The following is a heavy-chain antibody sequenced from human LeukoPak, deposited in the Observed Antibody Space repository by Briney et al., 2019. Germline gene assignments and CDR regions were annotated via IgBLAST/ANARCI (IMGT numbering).Heavy chain of an antibody. V-gene: IGHV3-66*01. CDR1: GFTVSSNY. Sequence: GGSLRLSCAASGFTVSSNYMSWVRQAPGKGLEWVSVIYSGGSTYYADSVKGRFTISRDNSKNTLYLQMNSLRAEDTAVYYCARGHGVRFRPFDYWGQGTLVTVSS. J-gene: IGHJ4*02. D-gene: IGHD3-10*01. CDR3: ARGHGVRFRPFDY. CDR2: IYSGGST.